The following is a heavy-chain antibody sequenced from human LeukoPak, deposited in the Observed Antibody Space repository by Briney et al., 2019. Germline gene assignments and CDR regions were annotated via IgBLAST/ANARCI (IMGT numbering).Heavy chain of an antibody. Sequence: GGSLSLSCAASGLTFSSYWMRWVRHAPGRGRECLSNIKQDGSDKYYVDSVTGRFTISTDNAKNSLYLQMNSLRAEDTAVYYCPRDSEAMVRGVIIRPFDYWGQGTLVTVSS. D-gene: IGHD3-10*01. CDR3: PRDSEAMVRGVIIRPFDY. V-gene: IGHV3-7*04. CDR2: IKQDGSDK. CDR1: GLTFSSYW. J-gene: IGHJ4*02.